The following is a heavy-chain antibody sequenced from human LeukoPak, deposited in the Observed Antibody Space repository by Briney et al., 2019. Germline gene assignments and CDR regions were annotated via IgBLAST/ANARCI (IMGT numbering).Heavy chain of an antibody. Sequence: PSETLSLTCTVSGGSISSSNYFWGWIRQPPGKGLEWIGRIYSSGSTNYNPSLKTRVTMSVDTSKNQFSLNLNSVTAADTAVYFCARGTATLDYWGQGTLVTVSS. V-gene: IGHV4-39*07. CDR1: GGSISSSNYF. CDR2: IYSSGST. D-gene: IGHD1-1*01. J-gene: IGHJ4*02. CDR3: ARGTATLDY.